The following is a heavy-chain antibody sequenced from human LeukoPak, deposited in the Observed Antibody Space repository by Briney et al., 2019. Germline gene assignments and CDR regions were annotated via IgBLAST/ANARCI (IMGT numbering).Heavy chain of an antibody. Sequence: PGGSLRLSCAASGFTFSTYSMNWVRQAPGKGLEWVSYISSSRSIIYYADSVKGRFTISRDNSKNTLYLQMNSLRAEDTAVYYCARDLTQQLPGDFDYWGQGTLVTVSS. CDR3: ARDLTQQLPGDFDY. CDR2: ISSSRSII. V-gene: IGHV3-48*01. CDR1: GFTFSTYS. D-gene: IGHD6-13*01. J-gene: IGHJ4*02.